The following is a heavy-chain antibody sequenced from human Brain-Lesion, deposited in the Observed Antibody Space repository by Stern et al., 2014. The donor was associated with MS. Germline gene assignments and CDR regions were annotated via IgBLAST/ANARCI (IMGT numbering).Heavy chain of an antibody. CDR1: GGSISSSNW. J-gene: IGHJ4*02. CDR2: SDHSGST. V-gene: IGHV4-4*02. CDR3: ARFPASRPHVFDS. Sequence: QVQLQESGPGLVKPSGTLSLTCAVSGGSISSSNWWSWVRQSPGKGLEWIGESDHSGSTIYNPSLKSRVTASVDKSKNRFSLNLRSVPAADTAVYFCARFPASRPHVFDSWGQGTLVTVSS. D-gene: IGHD6-13*01.